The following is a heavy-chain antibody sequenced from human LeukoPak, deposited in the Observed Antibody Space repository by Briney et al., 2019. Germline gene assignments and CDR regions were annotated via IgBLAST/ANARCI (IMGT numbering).Heavy chain of an antibody. V-gene: IGHV3-23*01. J-gene: IGHJ3*02. CDR2: ISGSGGST. D-gene: IGHD3-9*01. Sequence: PGGSLRLSCAAPGFTFSSYAMSWVRQAPGKGLEWVSAISGSGGSTYYADSVKGRFTISRDDSKNTLYLQMNSLRAEDTAVYYCAKDMYYDILTGYYDAFDIWGQGTMVTVSS. CDR1: GFTFSSYA. CDR3: AKDMYYDILTGYYDAFDI.